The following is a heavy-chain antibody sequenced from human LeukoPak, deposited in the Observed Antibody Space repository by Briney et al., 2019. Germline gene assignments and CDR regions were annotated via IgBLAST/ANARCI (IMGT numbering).Heavy chain of an antibody. CDR1: GSSVSDNY. CDR2: IYSGSHT. Sequence: GGSLRLSCVASGSSVSDNYMSWVRQAPGKGLEWVSVIYSGSHTFYGDSVKGRFTISRDNSKNTLYLQMSGLRVEDTAVYFCARVLPSSPGHYYYGMDVWGQGTTVTVSS. J-gene: IGHJ6*02. CDR3: ARVLPSSPGHYYYGMDV. D-gene: IGHD2-15*01. V-gene: IGHV3-66*01.